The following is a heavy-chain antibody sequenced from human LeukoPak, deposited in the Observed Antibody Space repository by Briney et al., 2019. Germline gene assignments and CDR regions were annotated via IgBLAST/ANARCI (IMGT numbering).Heavy chain of an antibody. V-gene: IGHV4-59*12. CDR2: IYYSGST. Sequence: SETLSLTCTVSGGSISSYYWSWIRQPPGKGLEWIGYIYYSGSTNYNPSLKSRVTISVDTSKNQFSLKLSSVTAADTAVYYCARDPGRYYDTSLYFQHWGQGTLVTVSS. D-gene: IGHD3-10*01. J-gene: IGHJ1*01. CDR1: GGSISSYY. CDR3: ARDPGRYYDTSLYFQH.